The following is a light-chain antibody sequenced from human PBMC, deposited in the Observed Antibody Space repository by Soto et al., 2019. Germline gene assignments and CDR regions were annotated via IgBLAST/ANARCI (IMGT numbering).Light chain of an antibody. Sequence: QSVLTQPASVSGSPGQSITISCTGTSSDVGSYSLVSWYQQHPGKAPKLMIYEGSKRPPGVSNRFSGSKSGNTASLTISGLQAEDEADYYCCSYAGSSTYVFGTGSKVTLL. V-gene: IGLV2-23*01. CDR3: CSYAGSSTYV. CDR2: EGS. J-gene: IGLJ1*01. CDR1: SSDVGSYSL.